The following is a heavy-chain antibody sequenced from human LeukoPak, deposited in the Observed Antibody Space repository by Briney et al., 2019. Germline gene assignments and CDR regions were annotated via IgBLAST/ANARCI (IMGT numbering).Heavy chain of an antibody. Sequence: ASVKVSCKASGYTVTSYGIIWVRQAPGQGLEWVGWIIAYNGNTNYAQKLQGRVTMTTDTSTSTAYMELRSLRSDDTAVYYCASLYYYDSSDRAFDIWGQGTMVTVSS. CDR2: IIAYNGNT. J-gene: IGHJ3*02. D-gene: IGHD3-22*01. CDR1: GYTVTSYG. V-gene: IGHV1-18*01. CDR3: ASLYYYDSSDRAFDI.